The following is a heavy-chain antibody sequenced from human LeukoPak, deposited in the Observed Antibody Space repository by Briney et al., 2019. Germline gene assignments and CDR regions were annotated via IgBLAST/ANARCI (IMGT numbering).Heavy chain of an antibody. D-gene: IGHD1-26*01. V-gene: IGHV3-33*01. CDR3: ARGRLLLWFDP. Sequence: PGRSLRLSCAASGFIFSSYGLHWVRQAPGKGLEWVAVIWYDGSKKYYADSVKGRFTISRDNSKNTLYLQMNSLRAEDTAVYYCARGRLLLWFDPWGQGTLVTVSS. CDR1: GFIFSSYG. CDR2: IWYDGSKK. J-gene: IGHJ5*02.